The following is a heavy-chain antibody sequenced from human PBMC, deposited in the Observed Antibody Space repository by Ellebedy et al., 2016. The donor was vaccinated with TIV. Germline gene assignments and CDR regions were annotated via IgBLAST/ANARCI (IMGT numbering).Heavy chain of an antibody. CDR2: MSNDGSNK. V-gene: IGHV3-30*14. D-gene: IGHD6-19*01. CDR3: VKVIATSGWPYYFHY. J-gene: IGHJ4*02. Sequence: PGGSLRLSCAASGFTFSNYAIHRVRQAPGKGLEWVAVMSNDGSNKNYADSVKGLFTISRDNSQNSLYLQMSSLRAEDTAVYYCVKVIATSGWPYYFHYWGQGTLVTVSS. CDR1: GFTFSNYA.